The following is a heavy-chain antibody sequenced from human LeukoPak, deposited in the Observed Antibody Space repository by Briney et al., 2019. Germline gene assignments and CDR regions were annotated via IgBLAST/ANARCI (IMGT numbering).Heavy chain of an antibody. CDR3: AHRRPLPQNDAFDI. CDR1: GFSLSTSGVG. Sequence: SGPTLVNPTQTLTLTCTFSGFSLSTSGVGVGWIRQPPGKALEWLALIYWNDDKRYSPSLKSRLTITKDTSKNQVVLTMTNMDPVDTATYYCAHRRPLPQNDAFDIWGQGTMVTASS. V-gene: IGHV2-5*01. CDR2: IYWNDDK. D-gene: IGHD5/OR15-5a*01. J-gene: IGHJ3*02.